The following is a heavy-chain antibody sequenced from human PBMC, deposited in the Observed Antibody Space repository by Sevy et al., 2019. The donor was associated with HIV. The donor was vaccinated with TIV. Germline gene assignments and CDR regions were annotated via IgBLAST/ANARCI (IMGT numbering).Heavy chain of an antibody. V-gene: IGHV3-72*01. CDR1: GFTFSDHY. D-gene: IGHD3-22*01. CDR3: ARVSYYYDSSPDGYFDY. CDR2: TRNKANSYTT. J-gene: IGHJ4*02. Sequence: GGFLRLSCAASGFTFSDHYMDWVRQAPGKGLEWVARTRNKANSYTTEYAASVKGRFTISRDDSKNSLYLQMNSLKTEDTAVYYCARVSYYYDSSPDGYFDYWGQGTLVTVSS.